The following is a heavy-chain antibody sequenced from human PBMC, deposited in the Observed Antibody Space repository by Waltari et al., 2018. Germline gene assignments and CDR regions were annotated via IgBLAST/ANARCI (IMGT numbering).Heavy chain of an antibody. CDR3: ARGRHYLDSRGHQAMGNAFDI. CDR2: VIPFSQTT. CDR1: GVSFTKYA. Sequence: QVQLVQSGAEVKKPGSSVKVSCWASGVSFTKYAFNWFRQAPGQGLAWVGGVIPFSQTTKYAQNFQGRVRIATGESATSAYLELSSLRSEDTAVYYCARGRHYLDSRGHQAMGNAFDIWGQGTTVTVSS. V-gene: IGHV1-69*05. D-gene: IGHD3-22*01. J-gene: IGHJ3*02.